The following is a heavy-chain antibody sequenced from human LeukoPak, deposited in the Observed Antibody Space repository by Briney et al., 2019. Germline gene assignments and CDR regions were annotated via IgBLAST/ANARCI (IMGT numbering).Heavy chain of an antibody. CDR3: AREREGYDSSGYYSYNWFDP. CDR2: VFYSGST. V-gene: IGHV4-59*01. D-gene: IGHD3-22*01. CDR1: GGSTSSYN. Sequence: SKTLSLTCTVSGGSTSSYNWCCIRRPPRGEVEWVGCVFYSGSTNYNPSLKSRVTISVDTSKTQFSLKLSSVTAADTAVYYCAREREGYDSSGYYSYNWFDPWGQGTLVTVSS. J-gene: IGHJ5*02.